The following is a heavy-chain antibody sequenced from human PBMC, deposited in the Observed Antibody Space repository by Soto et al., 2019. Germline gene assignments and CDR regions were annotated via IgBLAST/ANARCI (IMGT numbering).Heavy chain of an antibody. J-gene: IGHJ5*02. CDR3: AKGASYGSRSYPLDP. CDR1: GFSFSSYA. D-gene: IGHD3-10*01. CDR2: ISGSGGT. V-gene: IGHV3-23*01. Sequence: EVQLLESGGGLVQPGGSLRLSCAASGFSFSSYAMSWVRQAPGKGLEWVSVISGSGGTDYADSVKGRFTISRDNSKSTRYLRMNNLRADDTAVYYCAKGASYGSRSYPLDPWGQGTLVTVSS.